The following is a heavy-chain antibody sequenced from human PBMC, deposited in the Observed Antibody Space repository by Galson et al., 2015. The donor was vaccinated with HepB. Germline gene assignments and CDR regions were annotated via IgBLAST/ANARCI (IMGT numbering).Heavy chain of an antibody. V-gene: IGHV3-7*03. CDR1: RFTFSSYW. Sequence: SLRLSCAASRFTFSSYWLSWVRQAPGKGLEWVANINQDGGEKYYVDSVKGRFTISRDNAKNSLYLQMSSLRAEDTAVYYCAGTYYDFWSDYRRAEYFQHWGQGTLVTVYS. CDR2: INQDGGEK. J-gene: IGHJ1*01. D-gene: IGHD3-3*01. CDR3: AGTYYDFWSDYRRAEYFQH.